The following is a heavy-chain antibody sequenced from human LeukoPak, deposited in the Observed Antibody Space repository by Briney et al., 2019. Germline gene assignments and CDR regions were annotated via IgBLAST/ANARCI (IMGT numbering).Heavy chain of an antibody. D-gene: IGHD4-17*01. CDR1: GFTFSSYG. CDR3: AKRVTVTTSFFDY. V-gene: IGHV3-33*05. Sequence: GRSLTLSCAASGFTFSSYGMHWVRQAPGKGLEWVAFISYDGIMAFISFDGSNRHYVDSAKGRFTISRDNSKNMLFLQMNSLRAEDTAVYYCAKRVTVTTSFFDYWGQGTLVTVSS. J-gene: IGHJ4*02. CDR2: ISYDGIMAFISFDGSNR.